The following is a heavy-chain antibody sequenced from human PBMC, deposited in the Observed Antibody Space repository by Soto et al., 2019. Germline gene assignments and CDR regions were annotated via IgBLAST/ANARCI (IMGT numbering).Heavy chain of an antibody. CDR2: IIPILDIA. CDR3: ARSLGLCTGSGCRDY. D-gene: IGHD2-8*02. J-gene: IGHJ4*02. V-gene: IGHV1-69*02. Sequence: QVQLLQSGTEVNKPGSSAKVSCRASGGNFNTYTISWVRQAPGQGLEWLGRIIPILDIASYAQKFQGRVNITADKSTNTVYMELSSLRSEDTAVYFCARSLGLCTGSGCRDYWGQGTLVSVSP. CDR1: GGNFNTYT.